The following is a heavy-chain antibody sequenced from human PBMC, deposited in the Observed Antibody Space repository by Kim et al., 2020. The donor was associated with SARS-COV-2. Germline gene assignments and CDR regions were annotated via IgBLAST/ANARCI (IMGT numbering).Heavy chain of an antibody. D-gene: IGHD3-22*01. CDR2: T. J-gene: IGHJ4*02. CDR3: AREDSMAILDY. V-gene: IGHV4-59*01. Sequence: TNSNPSLKSRVTISVDTSKNQFSLKLSSVTAADTAVYYCAREDSMAILDYWGQGTLVTVSS.